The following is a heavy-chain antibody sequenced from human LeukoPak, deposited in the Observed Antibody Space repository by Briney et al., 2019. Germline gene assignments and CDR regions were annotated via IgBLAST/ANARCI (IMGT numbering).Heavy chain of an antibody. V-gene: IGHV1-2*02. J-gene: IGHJ5*02. CDR1: GYTFTGYY. Sequence: ASVKVSCKASGYTFTGYYIHWVRQAPGQGLEWMGCIKTNSGDTNYAQNFQGRLTMTRDTSTNTASMELSSLRSDDTAVYDCGRGDKTFDPWGQGTLVTVSS. CDR2: IKTNSGDT. CDR3: GRGDKTFDP.